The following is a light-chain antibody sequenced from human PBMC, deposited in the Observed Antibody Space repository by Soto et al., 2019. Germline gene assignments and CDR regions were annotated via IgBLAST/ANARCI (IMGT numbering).Light chain of an antibody. J-gene: IGLJ2*01. CDR1: SNNY. Sequence: QSALTQPRSVSGSPGQSVTISCTGISNNYVSWYQRHPGKVPKVIVYDVTLRPSGVSDRFSGSRSGNTASLAISGLRAEDDADYCCCSNSGTSNDLVFGGGTHLTVL. V-gene: IGLV2-11*01. CDR3: CSNSGTSNDLV. CDR2: DVT.